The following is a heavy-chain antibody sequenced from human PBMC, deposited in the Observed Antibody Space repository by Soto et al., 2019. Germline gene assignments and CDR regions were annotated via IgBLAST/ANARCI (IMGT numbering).Heavy chain of an antibody. J-gene: IGHJ6*02. Sequence: QVQLQESGPGLVKPSETLSLTCTVSGGSISSYYWSWIRQPPGKGLEWIGDIYYSGSTNYNPSLKSRVTISVDTSKNQFSLKLSSVTAADTAVYYCAREGYYYGSGPVGYYGMDVWGQGTTVTVSS. V-gene: IGHV4-59*01. CDR2: IYYSGST. CDR3: AREGYYYGSGPVGYYGMDV. D-gene: IGHD3-10*01. CDR1: GGSISSYY.